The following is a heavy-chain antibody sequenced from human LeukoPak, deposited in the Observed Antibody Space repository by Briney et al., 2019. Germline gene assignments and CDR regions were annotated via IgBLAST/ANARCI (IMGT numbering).Heavy chain of an antibody. CDR2: IRYDGSNK. CDR3: AKDLLAGIQLWAFDY. V-gene: IGHV3-30*02. CDR1: GFTFSSYG. Sequence: GGSLRLSCAASGFTFSSYGMHWVRQAPGKGLEWVAFIRYDGSNKYYADSVKGRFTISRDNSKNTLYLQMNSLRAEDTAVYYCAKDLLAGIQLWAFDYWGQGTLVTVSS. J-gene: IGHJ4*02. D-gene: IGHD5-18*01.